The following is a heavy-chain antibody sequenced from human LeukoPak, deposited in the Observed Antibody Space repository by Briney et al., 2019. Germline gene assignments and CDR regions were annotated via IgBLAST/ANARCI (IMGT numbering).Heavy chain of an antibody. V-gene: IGHV1-46*01. CDR3: ARDLIAAAVLRY. Sequence: ASVKVSCKASGYTFTGYYMHWVRQAPGQGLEWMGIINPSGGSTSYAQKFQGRVTMTRDMSTSTVYMELSSLRSEDTAVYYCARDLIAAAVLRYWGQGTLVTVSS. D-gene: IGHD6-13*01. J-gene: IGHJ4*02. CDR1: GYTFTGYY. CDR2: INPSGGST.